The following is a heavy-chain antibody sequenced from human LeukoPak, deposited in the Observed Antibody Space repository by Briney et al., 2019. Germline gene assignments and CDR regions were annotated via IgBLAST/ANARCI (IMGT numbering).Heavy chain of an antibody. CDR3: ARQTTVTPEDNWFDP. CDR1: GFTSRSYW. CDR2: IKQDGSEK. V-gene: IGHV3-7*04. J-gene: IGHJ5*02. D-gene: IGHD4-17*01. Sequence: TGGSLRLSRAASGFTSRSYWMSWVRQAPGKGLEWVANIKQDGSEKYYVDSVKGRFTISRDNAKNSLYLQMNSLRAEDTAVYYCARQTTVTPEDNWFDPWGQGTLVTVSS.